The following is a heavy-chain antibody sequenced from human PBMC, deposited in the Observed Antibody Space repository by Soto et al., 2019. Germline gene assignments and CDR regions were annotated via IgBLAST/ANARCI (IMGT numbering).Heavy chain of an antibody. CDR1: GFTFSSYA. CDR3: AKDLGYSGYEWSGYYYYYYMDV. CDR2: ISGSGGST. D-gene: IGHD5-12*01. J-gene: IGHJ6*03. Sequence: EVQLLESGGGLVQPGGSLRLSCAASGFTFSSYAMSWVRQAPGKGLEWVSAISGSGGSTYYADSVKGRFTISRDNSKNTLYLQMNSLRAEDTAVYYCAKDLGYSGYEWSGYYYYYYMDVWGKGTTVTVSS. V-gene: IGHV3-23*01.